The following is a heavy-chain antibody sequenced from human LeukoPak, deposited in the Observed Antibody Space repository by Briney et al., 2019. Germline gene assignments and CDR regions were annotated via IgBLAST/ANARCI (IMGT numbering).Heavy chain of an antibody. V-gene: IGHV3-21*01. D-gene: IGHD4-17*01. Sequence: GGSLRLSCAAPGFTFSSYSMNWVRQAPGKGLEWVSSITSSSTYIYYADSVRGRFTISRDDAQTSLYLQMNSLRAEDTAVYYCARGGYGDYGMDVWGKGTTVTVSS. CDR3: ARGGYGDYGMDV. CDR1: GFTFSSYS. J-gene: IGHJ6*04. CDR2: ITSSSTYI.